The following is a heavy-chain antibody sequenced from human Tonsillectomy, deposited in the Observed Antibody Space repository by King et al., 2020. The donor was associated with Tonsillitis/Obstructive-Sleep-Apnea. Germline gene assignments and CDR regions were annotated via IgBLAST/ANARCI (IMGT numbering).Heavy chain of an antibody. CDR3: AKALYDFRSGTSYYCYYMDV. Sequence: VQLVESGGGLVQPGGSLRLPCAASGFIFSSYAMSWVRQAPGKGLEWLAGISGSGDSPSYADSVKGRFTISRDNSKNTLYLQMNSLRAEDTAVYYCAKALYDFRSGTSYYCYYMDVWGKGNTVTVSS. J-gene: IGHJ6*03. CDR2: ISGSGDSP. CDR1: GFIFSSYA. D-gene: IGHD3-3*01. V-gene: IGHV3-23*04.